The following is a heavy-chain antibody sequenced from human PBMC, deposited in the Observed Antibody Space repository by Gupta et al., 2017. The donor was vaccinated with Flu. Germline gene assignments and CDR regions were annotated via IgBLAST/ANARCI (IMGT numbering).Heavy chain of an antibody. V-gene: IGHV4-34*01. Sequence: FSRYYWSWIRQPPGKGLEWIGEIEQGGSTHYNPSIKSRVTISIDTSKKQFSLNVSAVTAADTAVDDGARGYETVGVNWGDPWGQGTRVTVSS. CDR2: IEQGGST. CDR1: FSRYY. CDR3: ARGYETVGVNWGDP. D-gene: IGHD3-16*01. J-gene: IGHJ5*02.